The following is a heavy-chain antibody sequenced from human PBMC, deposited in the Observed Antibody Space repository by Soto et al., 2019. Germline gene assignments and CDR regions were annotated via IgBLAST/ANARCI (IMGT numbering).Heavy chain of an antibody. CDR1: GFTFSSYG. Sequence: QVQLVESGGGVVQPGRSLRLSCAASGFTFSSYGMRWVRQAPGKGLEWVAVIWYDGSNKYYADSVKGRFTISRDNSKNPLYLQMNSLRAEDTAVYYCARESRYFDWLYYYYGMDVWGQGTTVTVSS. J-gene: IGHJ6*02. D-gene: IGHD3-9*01. CDR2: IWYDGSNK. CDR3: ARESRYFDWLYYYYGMDV. V-gene: IGHV3-33*01.